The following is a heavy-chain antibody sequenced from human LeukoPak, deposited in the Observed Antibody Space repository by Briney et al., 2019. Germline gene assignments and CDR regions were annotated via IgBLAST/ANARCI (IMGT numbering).Heavy chain of an antibody. D-gene: IGHD3/OR15-3a*01. Sequence: SETLSLTCTVSGGSIDSGDDYWSWIRQPAGKGLEFIGRIYRTGSTTSNPSLQDRLTISIDTSKNQFSLQLTSVTAADTAVYYCARGGPDWDYYFDFWGQGTLVTVSS. V-gene: IGHV4-61*02. CDR1: GGSIDSGDDY. J-gene: IGHJ4*02. CDR2: IYRTGST. CDR3: ARGGPDWDYYFDF.